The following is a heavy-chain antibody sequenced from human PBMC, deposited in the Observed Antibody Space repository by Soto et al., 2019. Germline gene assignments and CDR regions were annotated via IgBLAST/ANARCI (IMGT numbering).Heavy chain of an antibody. J-gene: IGHJ4*02. V-gene: IGHV4-34*01. D-gene: IGHD3-10*01. CDR3: ARGRIMVRGVIDY. CDR2: INHSGST. CDR1: GGSFSGYY. Sequence: SSETLSLTCAVYGGSFSGYYWSWIRQPPGKGLEWIGEINHSGSTNYNPSLKSRVTTSVDTSKNQFSLKHSSVTAADTAVYYCARGRIMVRGVIDYWGQGTLVTVSS.